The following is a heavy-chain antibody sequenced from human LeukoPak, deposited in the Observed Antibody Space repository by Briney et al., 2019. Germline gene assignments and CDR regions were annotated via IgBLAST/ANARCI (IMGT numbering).Heavy chain of an antibody. CDR1: GFTFSSYA. Sequence: GGSLRLSCAASGFTFSSYAMSWIRQAPGKGLEWVSGISGSGGSTYYADSVKGRFTISRDNSKNTVYVQMNSLGAEDTAVYYCANRPYSSSWFFDYWGQGTLVTVSS. J-gene: IGHJ4*02. V-gene: IGHV3-23*01. CDR3: ANRPYSSSWFFDY. CDR2: ISGSGGST. D-gene: IGHD6-13*01.